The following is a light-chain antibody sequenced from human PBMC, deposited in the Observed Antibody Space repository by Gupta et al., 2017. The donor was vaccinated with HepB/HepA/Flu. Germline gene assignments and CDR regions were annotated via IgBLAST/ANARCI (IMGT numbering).Light chain of an antibody. CDR2: GAS. CDR1: QSIRNY. Sequence: DIQMTQSPSSLSASVGDRATIICRASQSIRNYLNWYQQKPGKAPKLLIYGASSVQSGVPSRFSGGGYETDFTLTISSRQAEESATYFCQHRHSSPSTFGQGTKLDIK. V-gene: IGKV1-39*01. CDR3: QHRHSSPST. J-gene: IGKJ2*02.